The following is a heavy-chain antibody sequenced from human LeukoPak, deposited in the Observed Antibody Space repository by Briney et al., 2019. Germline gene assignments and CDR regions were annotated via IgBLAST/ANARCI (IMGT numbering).Heavy chain of an antibody. Sequence: SEALSLTCTVSGGSITNNLYFWAWIRQPPGTGLEWIGSTYYGGNTYYNPSLKSRVAMSVDTSKNQFSLNLNSVTAADTAVYYCARGSQPLLYYFDYWGQGTLVAVST. CDR3: ARGSQPLLYYFDY. J-gene: IGHJ4*02. D-gene: IGHD2-2*01. CDR1: GGSITNNLYF. CDR2: TYYGGNT. V-gene: IGHV4-39*01.